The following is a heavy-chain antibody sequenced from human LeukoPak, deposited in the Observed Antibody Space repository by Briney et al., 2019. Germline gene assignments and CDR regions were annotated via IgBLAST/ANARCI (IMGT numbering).Heavy chain of an antibody. Sequence: GGSLRLSCAASGFTVSNTFMSWVRQAPGKGLEWVSVIYSVGTTYYADSVKGRFTISRDNSKNTLYLQINSLRAEDTAVYYCARGSGWLDYWGQGTLVTVSS. CDR3: ARGSGWLDY. CDR2: IYSVGTT. CDR1: GFTVSNTF. J-gene: IGHJ4*02. D-gene: IGHD6-19*01. V-gene: IGHV3-53*01.